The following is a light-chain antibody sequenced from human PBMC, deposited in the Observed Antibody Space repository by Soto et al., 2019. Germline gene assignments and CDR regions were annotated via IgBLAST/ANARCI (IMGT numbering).Light chain of an antibody. CDR3: QQRSNWWIT. Sequence: EIVLTQSPGTLALSPGQRAALSCRASQSVSSYLAWYQQKPGQAPRLLIYDASNRATGIPARFSGSGSGTDFTLTISSLEREDFAVYSCQQRSNWWITFGEGTRLENK. CDR2: DAS. J-gene: IGKJ5*01. CDR1: QSVSSY. V-gene: IGKV3-11*01.